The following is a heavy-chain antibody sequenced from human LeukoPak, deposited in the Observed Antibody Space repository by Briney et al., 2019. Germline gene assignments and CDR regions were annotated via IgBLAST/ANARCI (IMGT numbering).Heavy chain of an antibody. D-gene: IGHD1-26*01. J-gene: IGHJ4*02. CDR3: ARHPYSGSYHFDY. V-gene: IGHV1-2*02. Sequence: ASVKVSCKASGYIXTGYYMHGVRQAPGQGLEWMGWIKPNSGGTNSAQKFQGRVTMTRDTSTSTAYMELSRLTSDDTAVYYCARHPYSGSYHFDYWGQGTLVTVSS. CDR1: GYIXTGYY. CDR2: IKPNSGGT.